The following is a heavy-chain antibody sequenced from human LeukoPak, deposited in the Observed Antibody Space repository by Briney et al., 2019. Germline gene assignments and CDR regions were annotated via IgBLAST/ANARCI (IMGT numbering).Heavy chain of an antibody. D-gene: IGHD1-26*01. CDR2: IYYSGST. CDR3: ARDLPGATDYFDY. V-gene: IGHV4-59*12. J-gene: IGHJ4*02. CDR1: GGSISSYY. Sequence: KSSETLSLTCTVSGGSISSYYWSWIRQPPGKGLEWIGYIYYSGSTNYNPSLKSRVTISVDTSKNQFSLKLSSVTAADTAVYYCARDLPGATDYFDYWGQGTLVTVSS.